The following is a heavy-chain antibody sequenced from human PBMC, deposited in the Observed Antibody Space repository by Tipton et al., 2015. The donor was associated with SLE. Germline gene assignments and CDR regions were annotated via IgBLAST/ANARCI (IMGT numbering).Heavy chain of an antibody. Sequence: QLVQSGAEVKKAGASVRVSCKASGYTFSNYYIHWVRQAPGQGLEWMGWINPNTGDTNFAQQFQGRVTMTRDTSISIGYMDLNRLRSDDTAVYYCARSDFWGDRGLDYWGQGTLVTVSS. CDR2: INPNTGDT. J-gene: IGHJ4*02. CDR1: GYTFSNYY. CDR3: ARSDFWGDRGLDY. V-gene: IGHV1-2*02. D-gene: IGHD3-3*01.